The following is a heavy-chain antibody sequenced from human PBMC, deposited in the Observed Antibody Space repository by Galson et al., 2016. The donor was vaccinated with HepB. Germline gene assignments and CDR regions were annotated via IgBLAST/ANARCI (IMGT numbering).Heavy chain of an antibody. CDR2: IWYDGSEK. CDR1: EFTFSRYA. Sequence: SLRLSCAASEFTFSRYAMHWVRQAPGKGLEWVAVIWYDGSEKYYVDSVRGRFTISRDNSKNTLYLQMNSLRAEDAAVYYCAKISLVGYNSGWGGSFDIWGRGTMVTVSS. J-gene: IGHJ3*02. V-gene: IGHV3-33*06. D-gene: IGHD6-19*01. CDR3: AKISLVGYNSGWGGSFDI.